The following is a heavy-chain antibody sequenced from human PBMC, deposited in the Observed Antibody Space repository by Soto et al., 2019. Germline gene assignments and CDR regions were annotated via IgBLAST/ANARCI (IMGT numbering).Heavy chain of an antibody. CDR3: AREGGDYVNAFDI. Sequence: QVQLVQSGAEEKKPGASVKVSCKASGYTFTSYAMHWVRQAPGQRLEWMGWINAGNGNTKYSQKFQGRVTITRDTXASTAYMELSSLRSEDTAVYYCAREGGDYVNAFDIWGQGTMVTVSS. CDR2: INAGNGNT. CDR1: GYTFTSYA. J-gene: IGHJ3*02. D-gene: IGHD4-17*01. V-gene: IGHV1-3*05.